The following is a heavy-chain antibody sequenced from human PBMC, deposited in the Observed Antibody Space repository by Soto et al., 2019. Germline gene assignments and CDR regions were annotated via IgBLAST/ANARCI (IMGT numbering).Heavy chain of an antibody. J-gene: IGHJ4*02. CDR3: ATEPDFWSGYEFDY. D-gene: IGHD3-3*01. CDR2: ISYDGSNK. CDR1: GFTFSSYA. Sequence: PGGSLRLSCAASGFTFSSYAMHWVRQAPGKGLEWVAVISYDGSNKYYADSVKGRFTISRDNSKNTLYLQMNSLRAEDTAVYYCATEPDFWSGYEFDYWGQGTLVTVSS. V-gene: IGHV3-30-3*01.